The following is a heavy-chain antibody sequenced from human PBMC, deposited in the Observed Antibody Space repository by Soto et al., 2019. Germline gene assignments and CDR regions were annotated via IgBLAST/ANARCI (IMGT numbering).Heavy chain of an antibody. CDR3: ARGDSSSWSDAFDI. J-gene: IGHJ3*02. CDR1: GGSISSGGYY. D-gene: IGHD6-13*01. V-gene: IGHV4-31*03. CDR2: IYYSGST. Sequence: QVQLQESGPGLVKPSQTLSLTCTVSGGSISSGGYYWSWIRQHPGKGLEWIGYIYYSGSTYYNPSLKSRVTXXVXTXMNQFSLKLSSVTAADTAVYYCARGDSSSWSDAFDIWGQGTMVTVSS.